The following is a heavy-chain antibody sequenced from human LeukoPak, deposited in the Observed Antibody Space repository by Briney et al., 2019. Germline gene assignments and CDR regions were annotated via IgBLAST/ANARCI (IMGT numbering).Heavy chain of an antibody. J-gene: IGHJ4*02. V-gene: IGHV3-30*02. Sequence: GGSLRLSCATSGFTFSDSGMHWVRQARGKGLEWVAYVRNDGSGETYVDSVKGRFTISRDNSKNTLYLEMNSLRVEDTAVYYCAKVSDWGQGTLVTV. CDR1: GFTFSDSG. CDR3: AKVSD. CDR2: VRNDGSGE.